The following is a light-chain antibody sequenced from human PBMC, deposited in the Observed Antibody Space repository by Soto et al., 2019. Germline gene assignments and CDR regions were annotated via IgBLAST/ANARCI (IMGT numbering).Light chain of an antibody. Sequence: QSALTQPASVSGSPGQSITISCTGTNTDVGGYDRVSWYQHHPGKAPKMLIFEVFNRPSGISDRFSGSESGDTASLTISGLQADDEADYYCISYIPSTTTHWVFGGGTKLTVL. CDR1: NTDVGGYDR. CDR3: ISYIPSTTTHWV. J-gene: IGLJ3*02. V-gene: IGLV2-14*01. CDR2: EVF.